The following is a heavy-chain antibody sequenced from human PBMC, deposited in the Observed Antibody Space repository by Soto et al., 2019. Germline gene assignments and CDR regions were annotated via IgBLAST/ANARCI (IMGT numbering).Heavy chain of an antibody. CDR3: ARDLDYYDSSGYY. CDR2: ISSSSSYI. D-gene: IGHD3-22*01. V-gene: IGHV3-21*01. Sequence: GGSLRLSCAASGFTFSSYSMNWVRQAPGKGLEWVSSISSSSSYIYYADSVKGRFTISRDNAKNSLYLQMNSLRAEDTAVYYCARDLDYYDSSGYYWGQGTLVTVSS. J-gene: IGHJ4*02. CDR1: GFTFSSYS.